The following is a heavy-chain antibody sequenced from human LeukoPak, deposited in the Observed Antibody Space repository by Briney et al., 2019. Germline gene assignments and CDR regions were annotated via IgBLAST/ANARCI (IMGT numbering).Heavy chain of an antibody. Sequence: GGSLRLSCAVSGFTCSSCWMNWARQAPGKGLEWVATVSEDGTAKFYEDSVKGRFTISRDNTRGSLDLQMNSLTVEDTAVYYCESPATAWGQGTLVTVSP. CDR3: ESPATA. CDR1: GFTCSSCW. CDR2: VSEDGTAK. V-gene: IGHV3-7*01. J-gene: IGHJ5*02.